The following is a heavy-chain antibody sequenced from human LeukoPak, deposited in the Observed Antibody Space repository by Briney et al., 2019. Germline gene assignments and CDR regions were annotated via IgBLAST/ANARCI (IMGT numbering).Heavy chain of an antibody. V-gene: IGHV1-2*04. CDR3: ARDRLCSGGSCYSYYYYGMDV. J-gene: IGHJ6*02. CDR2: INPNSGGT. D-gene: IGHD2-15*01. CDR1: GYTFTGYY. Sequence: ASVKVSFKASGYTFTGYYMHWVRQAPGQGLEWMGWINPNSGGTNYAQKFQGWVTMTRDTSISTAYMELSRLRSDDTAVYYCARDRLCSGGSCYSYYYYGMDVWGQGTTVTVSS.